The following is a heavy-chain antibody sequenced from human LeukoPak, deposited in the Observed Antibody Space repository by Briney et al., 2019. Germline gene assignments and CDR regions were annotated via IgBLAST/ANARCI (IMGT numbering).Heavy chain of an antibody. J-gene: IGHJ5*02. V-gene: IGHV1-46*01. CDR3: ARRDCVGDCYSNWFDP. D-gene: IGHD2-21*02. Sequence: ASVKVSCKASGYTFTNYFMHWVRQAPGQGLEWMGIINPRGGSTGYAQRFQGRITMTTDMSTRTVYMELSSLESEDTAVYYCARRDCVGDCYSNWFDPWGQGTLVTVSS. CDR2: INPRGGST. CDR1: GYTFTNYF.